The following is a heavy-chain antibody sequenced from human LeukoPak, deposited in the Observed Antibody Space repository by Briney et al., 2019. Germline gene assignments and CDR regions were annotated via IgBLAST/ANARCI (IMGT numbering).Heavy chain of an antibody. V-gene: IGHV3-9*01. CDR3: AKDTTIAVAGIGY. CDR2: ISWNSGSI. Sequence: GGSLRLSCAASGFTFDDYAMHWVRQAPGKGLEWVSGISWNSGSIGYADSVKGRFTISRDNAKNSLYLQMNSLRAEDTALYYCAKDTTIAVAGIGYWGQGTLVTVSS. D-gene: IGHD6-19*01. CDR1: GFTFDDYA. J-gene: IGHJ4*02.